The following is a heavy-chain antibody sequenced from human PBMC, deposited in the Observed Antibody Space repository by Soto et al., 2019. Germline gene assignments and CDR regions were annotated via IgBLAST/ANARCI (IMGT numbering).Heavy chain of an antibody. CDR2: INSDGSGT. CDR3: AKDTGYAIDV. Sequence: EVQLVESGGGLVQPGGSLRLSCAASGFDFSNSWIHWVRQGPGKGLVWVSHINSDGSGTTYADSVKGRFTISRDNAKNTVYLQMNSLRAEDTAVYYCAKDTGYAIDVWGQGTTVTVSS. D-gene: IGHD2-15*01. J-gene: IGHJ6*02. CDR1: GFDFSNSW. V-gene: IGHV3-74*01.